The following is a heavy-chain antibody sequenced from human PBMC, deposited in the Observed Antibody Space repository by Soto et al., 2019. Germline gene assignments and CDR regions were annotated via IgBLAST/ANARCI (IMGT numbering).Heavy chain of an antibody. Sequence: EVQLVESGGGLVQPGGSLRLSCAASGFTFSSYWMSWVRQAPGKGLEWVANIKQDGSEKYYVDSVKGRFTISRDNAKNSLYLQMNSLRAEDTAVYYCARTIVVAATRGTFDYWGQGTLVTVSS. V-gene: IGHV3-7*01. CDR1: GFTFSSYW. CDR2: IKQDGSEK. J-gene: IGHJ4*02. D-gene: IGHD2-15*01. CDR3: ARTIVVAATRGTFDY.